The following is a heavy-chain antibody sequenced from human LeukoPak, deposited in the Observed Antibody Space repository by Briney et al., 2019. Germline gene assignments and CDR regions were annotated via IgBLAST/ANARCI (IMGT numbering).Heavy chain of an antibody. J-gene: IGHJ4*02. CDR1: GGSISTYY. CDR3: AKVAKYYYGSETYFFFED. CDR2: IKTSGST. Sequence: SETLSLICTVSGGSISTYYWSWIRQPVGKGLEWIGHIKTSGSTHYNLSLRSRITMSVDTSKNQFSLNLSSVTAADTAVYYCAKVAKYYYGSETYFFFEDWGQGTLVTVSS. V-gene: IGHV4-4*07. D-gene: IGHD3-10*01.